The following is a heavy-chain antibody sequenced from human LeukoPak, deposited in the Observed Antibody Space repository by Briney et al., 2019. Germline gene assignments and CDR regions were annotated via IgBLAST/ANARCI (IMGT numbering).Heavy chain of an antibody. CDR1: GFTVSSNY. CDR3: ASEYSSSPFDY. CDR2: IKQDGSEK. D-gene: IGHD6-6*01. V-gene: IGHV3-7*01. J-gene: IGHJ4*02. Sequence: PGGSLRLSCAASGFTVSSNYMSWVRQAPGKGLEWVANIKQDGSEKYYVDSVKGRFTISRDDAKNSLYLQMNSLRAEDTAVYYCASEYSSSPFDYWGQGTLVTVSS.